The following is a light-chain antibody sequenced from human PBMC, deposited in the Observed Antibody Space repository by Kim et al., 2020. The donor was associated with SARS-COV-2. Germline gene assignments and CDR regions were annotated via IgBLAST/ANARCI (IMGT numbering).Light chain of an antibody. CDR3: QQYYRFPYT. J-gene: IGKJ2*01. V-gene: IGKV4-1*01. Sequence: DIVMTQSPDSLAASLGERATMKCKSSQSVLYSSNDRNSLAWYQQKPGQPPKLLIKWAAIRESGVPDRFSGSGSGTHFTLTISNLQAEDVAVYYCQQYYRFPYTFGQGAKLEI. CDR2: WAA. CDR1: QSVLYSSNDRNS.